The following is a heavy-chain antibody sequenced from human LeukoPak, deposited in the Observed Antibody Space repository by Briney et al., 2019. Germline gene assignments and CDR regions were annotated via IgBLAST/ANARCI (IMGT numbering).Heavy chain of an antibody. Sequence: ASVKVSCKASGYAFTSNYIHWVRQTPGQGLEWMGMIYPRDGSTSYAQKFQGRVTVTRDTSTSTVHMELSGLRSEDTAVYYCARDQEGFDYWGQGTLVTVSS. J-gene: IGHJ4*02. V-gene: IGHV1-46*01. CDR3: ARDQEGFDY. CDR2: IYPRDGST. CDR1: GYAFTSNY.